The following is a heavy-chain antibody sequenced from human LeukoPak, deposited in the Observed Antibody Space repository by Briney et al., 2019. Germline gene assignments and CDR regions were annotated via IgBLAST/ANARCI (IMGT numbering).Heavy chain of an antibody. CDR3: GSPRTFSGRNVLDM. Sequence: PGGSLRLSCAAAGFTFSTYWMHWVRQVPGKGLVWVSRINSDGRTTGYADSVKGRFTISRDNAKNTLYLQMNSQRVEDTAVYYCGSPRTFSGRNVLDMWGQGTMVTVSS. J-gene: IGHJ3*02. V-gene: IGHV3-74*01. CDR2: INSDGRTT. CDR1: GFTFSTYW. D-gene: IGHD3-10*02.